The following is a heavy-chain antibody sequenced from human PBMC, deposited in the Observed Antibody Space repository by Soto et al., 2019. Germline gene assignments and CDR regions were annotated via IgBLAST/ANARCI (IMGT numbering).Heavy chain of an antibody. CDR2: IIPIFGTA. CDR3: ARVGVNDFWSGYYYPPPDNYYYYMDV. V-gene: IGHV1-69*13. D-gene: IGHD3-3*01. CDR1: GGTFSSYA. J-gene: IGHJ6*03. Sequence: SVKVSCKASGGTFSSYAISWVRQAPGQGLEWMGGIIPIFGTANYAQKLQGRVTITADASTSTAYMELSSLRSEDTAVYYCARVGVNDFWSGYYYPPPDNYYYYMDVWGKGTTVTVSS.